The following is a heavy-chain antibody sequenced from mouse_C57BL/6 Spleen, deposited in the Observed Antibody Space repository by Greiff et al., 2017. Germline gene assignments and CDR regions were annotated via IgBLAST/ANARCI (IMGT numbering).Heavy chain of an antibody. Sequence: VHVKQSGPELVKPGASVKISCKASGYSFTGYYMNWVKQSPEKSLEWIGEINPSTGGTTYNQKFKAKATLTVDKSSSTAYMQLKSLTSEDSAVYYCARDDYARFAYWGQGTLVTVSA. CDR1: GYSFTGYY. V-gene: IGHV1-42*01. CDR3: ARDDYARFAY. CDR2: INPSTGGT. J-gene: IGHJ3*01. D-gene: IGHD2-4*01.